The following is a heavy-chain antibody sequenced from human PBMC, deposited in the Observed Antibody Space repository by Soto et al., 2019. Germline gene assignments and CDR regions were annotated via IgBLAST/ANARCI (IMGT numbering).Heavy chain of an antibody. V-gene: IGHV3-74*01. CDR3: VRGHSSSSWVYYSYGMDV. J-gene: IGHJ6*02. Sequence: PGGSLRLSCAASGFTFSSYWMHWVRQGPGKGLVWVSRINSDGSSTNYADSVEGRFTISRDNAKNTLYLQMNSLRAEDTAVYYCVRGHSSSSWVYYSYGMDVWGQGTTVTVSS. CDR1: GFTFSSYW. CDR2: INSDGSST. D-gene: IGHD6-6*01.